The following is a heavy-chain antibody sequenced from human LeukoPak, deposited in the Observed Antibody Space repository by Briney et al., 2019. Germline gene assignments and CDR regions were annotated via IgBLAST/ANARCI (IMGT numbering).Heavy chain of an antibody. Sequence: GKSLRLSCAASGFSFSNYVIQWVRRAPGKGLEWVAVTWSDGSDKYYADSVKGRFSISRDNSKNTLYLQMNSLRAEDTALYFCARAQSATLSYYFDLWGQGTLVTVSS. J-gene: IGHJ5*02. CDR3: ARAQSATLSYYFDL. V-gene: IGHV3-33*01. D-gene: IGHD3-22*01. CDR1: GFSFSNYV. CDR2: TWSDGSDK.